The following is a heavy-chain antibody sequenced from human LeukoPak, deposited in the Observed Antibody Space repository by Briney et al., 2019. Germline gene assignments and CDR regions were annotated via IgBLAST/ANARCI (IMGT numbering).Heavy chain of an antibody. CDR3: ARGTYYYGSGIYDAFDI. CDR1: GYTFTSYG. CDR2: MNPNSGNT. J-gene: IGHJ3*02. Sequence: GASVKVSCKASGYTFTSYGISWVRQAPGQGLEWMGWMNPNSGNTGYAQKLQGRVTMTTDTSTSTAYMELRSLRSDDTAVYYCARGTYYYGSGIYDAFDIWGQGTMVTVSS. V-gene: IGHV1-18*01. D-gene: IGHD3-10*01.